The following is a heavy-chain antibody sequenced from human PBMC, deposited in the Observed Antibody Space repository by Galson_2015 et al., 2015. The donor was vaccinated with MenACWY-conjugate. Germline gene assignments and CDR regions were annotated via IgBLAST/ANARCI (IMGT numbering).Heavy chain of an antibody. CDR3: MREVYYFGSLGWSDP. V-gene: IGHV3-23*01. D-gene: IGHD3-10*01. CDR2: ISGSGDGT. CDR1: GFTFNRHS. J-gene: IGHJ5*02. Sequence: SLRLSCAASGFTFNRHSMSWGRQAPGKGLEWVSTISGSGDGTYYADPVKGRFTISRDNSKNTLYLQVNSLRAEDTAVYYCMREVYYFGSLGWSDPWGKGTRVTASS.